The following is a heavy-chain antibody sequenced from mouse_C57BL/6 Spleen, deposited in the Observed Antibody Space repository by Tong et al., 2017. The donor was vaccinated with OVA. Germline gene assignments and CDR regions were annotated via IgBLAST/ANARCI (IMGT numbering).Heavy chain of an antibody. CDR2: IYPGSGST. J-gene: IGHJ2*01. CDR3: ARRPLRPFFDY. Sequence: VQLQESGPELVKPGASVKMSFKASGYTFTDYVISWVKQRTGQGLEWIGEIYPGSGSTYYNEKFKGKATLTADKSSNTAYMQLSSLTSEDSAVYFCARRPLRPFFDYWGQGTTLTVSS. D-gene: IGHD1-2*01. V-gene: IGHV1-77*01. CDR1: GYTFTDYV.